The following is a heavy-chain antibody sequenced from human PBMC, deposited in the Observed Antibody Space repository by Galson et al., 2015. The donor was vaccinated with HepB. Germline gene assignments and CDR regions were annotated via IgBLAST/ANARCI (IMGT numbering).Heavy chain of an antibody. CDR1: GFTFSSYG. Sequence: SLRLSCAASGFTFSSYGMHWVRQAPGEGLEWVAVIWYDGSNKYYADSVKGRFTISRDNSKNTLYLQMNSLRAEDTAVYYCARDRHGGYSGSYFDYWGQGTLVTVSS. D-gene: IGHD1-26*01. J-gene: IGHJ4*02. CDR2: IWYDGSNK. V-gene: IGHV3-33*08. CDR3: ARDRHGGYSGSYFDY.